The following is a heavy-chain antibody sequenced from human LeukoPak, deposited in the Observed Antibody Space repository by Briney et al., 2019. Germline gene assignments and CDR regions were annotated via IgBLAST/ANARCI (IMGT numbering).Heavy chain of an antibody. J-gene: IGHJ3*02. D-gene: IGHD5-18*01. Sequence: SETLSLTCTVSGASISISTHYCVWVRQAPGKGLEWVGSIYYDGTTYYNPSLRSRVTVSADTSKNQFSLQLNSVTAADTAVYYCARQPGSTAAFDIWGQGTTVTVSA. CDR1: GASISISTHY. CDR2: IYYDGTT. CDR3: ARQPGSTAAFDI. V-gene: IGHV4-39*01.